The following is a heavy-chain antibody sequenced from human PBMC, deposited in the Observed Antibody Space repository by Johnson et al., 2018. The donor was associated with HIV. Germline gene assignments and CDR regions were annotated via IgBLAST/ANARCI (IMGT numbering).Heavy chain of an antibody. D-gene: IGHD5-24*01. Sequence: QVLLVESGGGLVKPGGSLRLSCVASGFTFSDYYMTWIRQAPRKGLEWVSYISSSCSTIYYADSVKGRFTISRDNSKNTLYLQMNSLKAEDTAVYYCARDHSRDEAFDIWGQGTMVTVSS. CDR2: ISSSCSTI. CDR3: ARDHSRDEAFDI. CDR1: GFTFSDYY. V-gene: IGHV3-11*04. J-gene: IGHJ3*02.